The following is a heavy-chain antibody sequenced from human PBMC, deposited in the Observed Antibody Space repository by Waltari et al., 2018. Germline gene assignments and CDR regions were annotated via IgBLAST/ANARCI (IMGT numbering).Heavy chain of an antibody. CDR3: ARDEYSSSWYYFQH. Sequence: WVRQAPGKGLEWVSSISSSSSYIYYADSVKGRFTISRDNAKNSLYLQMNSLRAEDTAVYYCARDEYSSSWYYFQHWGQGTLVTVSS. V-gene: IGHV3-21*01. J-gene: IGHJ1*01. CDR2: ISSSSSYI. D-gene: IGHD6-13*01.